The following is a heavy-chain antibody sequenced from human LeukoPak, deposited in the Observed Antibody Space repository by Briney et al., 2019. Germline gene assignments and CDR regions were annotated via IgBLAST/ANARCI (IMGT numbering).Heavy chain of an antibody. CDR1: GYTFTVYY. J-gene: IGHJ1*01. Sequence: GASVTVSCKSSGYTFTVYYMHWVRQAPGQGLEWMGWINPNSGGTNYAQKFQGRVTMTRDTSISTAYMELSRLRSDDTAVYYCARKCYYVSSGYNMYFQHWGEGALVTVSS. V-gene: IGHV1-2*02. CDR3: ARKCYYVSSGYNMYFQH. D-gene: IGHD3-22*01. CDR2: INPNSGGT.